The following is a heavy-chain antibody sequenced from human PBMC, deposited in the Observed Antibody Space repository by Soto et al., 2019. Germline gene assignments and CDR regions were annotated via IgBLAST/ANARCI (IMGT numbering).Heavy chain of an antibody. CDR3: ASGYSSSSPFDY. Sequence: ASAKASCKASGYRFTSYSRHWVRQAPGQRLEWMGWINAGNGNTKYSQKFQGRVTITRDTSAITAYMELSSLRSEDAAVYYCASGYSSSSPFDYWGHGTLVPVS. D-gene: IGHD6-13*01. J-gene: IGHJ4*01. CDR1: GYRFTSYS. V-gene: IGHV1-3*01. CDR2: INAGNGNT.